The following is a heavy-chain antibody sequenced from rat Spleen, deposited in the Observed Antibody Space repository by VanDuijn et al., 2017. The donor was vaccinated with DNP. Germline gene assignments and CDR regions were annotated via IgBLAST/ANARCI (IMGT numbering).Heavy chain of an antibody. Sequence: EVQLVESGGGLVQPGRSLKLSCAASGFTFSAYYMAWVRQAPKKGLEWVAIISHSDGRSYYPDSVKGRFTISRDNAKSSLYLQMNSLKSEDTATYYCARPDYWGQGVMVTVSS. CDR3: ARPDY. J-gene: IGHJ2*01. CDR2: ISHSDGRS. V-gene: IGHV5-7*01. CDR1: GFTFSAYY.